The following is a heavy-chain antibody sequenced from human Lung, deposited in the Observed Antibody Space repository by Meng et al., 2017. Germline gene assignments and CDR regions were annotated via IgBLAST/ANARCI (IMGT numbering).Heavy chain of an antibody. CDR2: INHSGST. Sequence: VRPQRWGAGLLKPSETLSPTCVVSGGSVSDYYWSWIRQPPGKGLEWIGEINHSGSTNYNPSLESRATISVDTSQNNLSLKLSSVTAADSAVYYCARGPTTMAHDFDYWGQGTLVTVSS. CDR3: ARGPTTMAHDFDY. J-gene: IGHJ4*02. V-gene: IGHV4-34*01. CDR1: GGSVSDYY. D-gene: IGHD4-11*01.